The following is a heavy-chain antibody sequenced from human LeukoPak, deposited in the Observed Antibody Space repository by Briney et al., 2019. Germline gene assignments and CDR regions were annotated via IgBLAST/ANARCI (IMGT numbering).Heavy chain of an antibody. CDR2: IIPIFGTA. J-gene: IGHJ6*03. D-gene: IGHD6-13*01. CDR1: GGTFSSYA. CDR3: ARAGPFGIAAAGTSPYYYYYVDV. Sequence: GASVKVSCKASGGTFSSYAISWVRQAPGQGLEWMGGIIPIFGTANYAQKFQGRVTITADESTSTAYMELSSLRSEDTAVYYCARAGPFGIAAAGTSPYYYYYVDVWGKGTTVTVSS. V-gene: IGHV1-69*13.